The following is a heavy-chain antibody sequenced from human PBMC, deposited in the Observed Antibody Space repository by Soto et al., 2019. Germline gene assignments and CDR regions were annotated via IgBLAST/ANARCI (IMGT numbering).Heavy chain of an antibody. D-gene: IGHD2-21*01. CDR3: QSARSSVGDWDFDT. CDR1: GFTFSSYA. Sequence: GGSLRLSCAASGFTFSSYAMHWVRQAPGKGLEWVAVISYDGSNKYYADSVKGRFTISRDNSKNTLYLQMNSLRAEDTAVYYCQSARSSVGDWDFDTWGQGTLVTVSS. V-gene: IGHV3-30-3*01. J-gene: IGHJ5*02. CDR2: ISYDGSNK.